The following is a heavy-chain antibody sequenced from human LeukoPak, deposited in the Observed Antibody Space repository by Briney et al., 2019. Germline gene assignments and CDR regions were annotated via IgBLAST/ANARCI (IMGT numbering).Heavy chain of an antibody. CDR1: GYTFTSYG. J-gene: IGHJ5*02. D-gene: IGHD6-6*01. CDR3: ARMEYSSSSPLFDP. V-gene: IGHV1-18*01. CDR2: ISAYNGNT. Sequence: ASVKVSCKASGYTFTSYGISWVRQAPGQGLEWMGWISAYNGNTNYAQKLQGRVTMTTDTSTSTAYMELRSLRSDDTAVYYCARMEYSSSSPLFDPWGQGTLVTVSS.